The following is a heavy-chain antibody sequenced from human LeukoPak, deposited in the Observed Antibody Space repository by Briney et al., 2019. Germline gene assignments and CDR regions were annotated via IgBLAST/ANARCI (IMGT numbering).Heavy chain of an antibody. CDR2: IDPSDSET. J-gene: IGHJ4*02. CDR1: GYSFTSYW. V-gene: IGHV5-51*01. D-gene: IGHD5-18*01. Sequence: GESLKISCKGSGYSFTSYWVGWVRQMPGKGLEGMGIIDPSDSETRYTPSFQGQVTISVDKSLTTADLQWNSLKASDTAMYYCARQTAMGRSGDYWGQGTLVTVSS. CDR3: ARQTAMGRSGDY.